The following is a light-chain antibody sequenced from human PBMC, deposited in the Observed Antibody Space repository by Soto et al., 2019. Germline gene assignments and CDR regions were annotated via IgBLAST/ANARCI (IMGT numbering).Light chain of an antibody. CDR1: SSDVGGYNY. CDR3: CSYAGIYTFYV. CDR2: DVS. V-gene: IGLV2-11*01. Sequence: QSALTQPRSVSGCPGQSVTISCSGTSSDVGGYNYVSWYQQHPGKAPKLMIYDVSKRPSGVPDRFSGSKSGNTASLTISGLQAEDEADYYCCSYAGIYTFYVFGTGTKLTVL. J-gene: IGLJ1*01.